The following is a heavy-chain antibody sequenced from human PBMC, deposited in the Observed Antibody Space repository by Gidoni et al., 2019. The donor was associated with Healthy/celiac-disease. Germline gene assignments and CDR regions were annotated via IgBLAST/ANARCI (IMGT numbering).Heavy chain of an antibody. Sequence: QVQLVESGGGVVQPGGSRRLSCAASGFTFSSYGMHWVRQAPGKGLEWVAVIWYDGSNKYYADSVKGRFTISRDNSKNTLYLQRNSLRAEDTAVYYCAISRVGELLSAADYWGQGTLVTVSS. D-gene: IGHD3-16*01. CDR2: IWYDGSNK. CDR1: GFTFSSYG. CDR3: AISRVGELLSAADY. J-gene: IGHJ4*02. V-gene: IGHV3-33*01.